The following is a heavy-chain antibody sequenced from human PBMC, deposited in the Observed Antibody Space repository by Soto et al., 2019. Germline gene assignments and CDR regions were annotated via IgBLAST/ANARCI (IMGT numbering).Heavy chain of an antibody. D-gene: IGHD6-19*01. CDR2: IYYSGST. V-gene: IGHV4-59*01. CDR3: ARDRGQWLVGSMDV. Sequence: QVQLQESGPGLVKPSETLSLTCTVSGGSISSYYWSWIRQPPGKGLEWIGYIYYSGSTNYNPSLKSRVTISVDTSKNQFSLKLRSVTAADTAVYYCARDRGQWLVGSMDVWGKGTTVTVSS. J-gene: IGHJ6*03. CDR1: GGSISSYY.